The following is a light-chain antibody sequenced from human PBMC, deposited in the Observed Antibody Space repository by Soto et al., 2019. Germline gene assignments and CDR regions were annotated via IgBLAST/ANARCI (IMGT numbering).Light chain of an antibody. J-gene: IGLJ1*01. CDR1: SGNIGAYNF. V-gene: IGLV2-11*01. CDR2: DAT. CDR3: CSYAGGYTFV. Sequence: QSALTQPRSVSGSPGQSVTIPCTGASGNIGAYNFVSWYQLHPDKATKVIIYDATKRPSGVPDRFSRSKSGNTASLTISGLQAEDEADYYCCSYAGGYTFVFGNGTKVTVL.